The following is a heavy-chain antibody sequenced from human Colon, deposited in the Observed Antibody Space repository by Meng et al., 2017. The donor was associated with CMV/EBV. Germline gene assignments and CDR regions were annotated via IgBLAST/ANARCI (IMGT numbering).Heavy chain of an antibody. D-gene: IGHD4-23*01. CDR3: ASRLRNSDGMDV. V-gene: IGHV3-74*01. CDR1: GFTFSNSW. Sequence: GESLKISCAGSGFTFSNSWMHWVRQGPGKGLLWVSRINPDGSSTSYADSVKGRFTISRDNAKNTVFLQMNSLRAEDTAVYYCASRLRNSDGMDVWGQGTTVTVSS. J-gene: IGHJ6*02. CDR2: INPDGSST.